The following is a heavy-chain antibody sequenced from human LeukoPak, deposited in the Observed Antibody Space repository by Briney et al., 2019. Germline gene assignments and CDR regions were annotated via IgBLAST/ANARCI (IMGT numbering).Heavy chain of an antibody. CDR3: ARGVRQWLAHGVDY. D-gene: IGHD6-19*01. J-gene: IGHJ4*02. CDR2: INHSGST. V-gene: IGHV4-34*01. Sequence: WIRXXPXXGLEWIGEINHSGSTNYNPSLKSRVTISVDTSKNQFSLKLSSVTAADTAVYYCARGVRQWLAHGVDYWGQGTLVTVSS.